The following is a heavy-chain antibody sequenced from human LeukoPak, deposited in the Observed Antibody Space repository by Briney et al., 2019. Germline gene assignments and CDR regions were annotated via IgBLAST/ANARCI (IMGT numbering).Heavy chain of an antibody. D-gene: IGHD1-1*01. CDR1: GYTLTELS. J-gene: IGHJ3*02. Sequence: ASVKVSCRVSGYTLTELSMHWVRQAPGKGLEWMGGFDLEDGETIYAQKFQGRVTMTEDTSTDTAYMELSSLRSEDTAVYYCATDRGRVDAFDIWGQGTMDTVSS. CDR2: FDLEDGET. CDR3: ATDRGRVDAFDI. V-gene: IGHV1-24*01.